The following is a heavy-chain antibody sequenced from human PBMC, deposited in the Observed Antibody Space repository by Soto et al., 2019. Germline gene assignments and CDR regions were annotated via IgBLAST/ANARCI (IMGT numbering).Heavy chain of an antibody. Sequence: EVQLVESGGGLVQPGGSLKLSCAASGFTFSGSAMHWVRQASGKGLEWVGRIRSKANSYATAYAASVKGRFTISRDDSKNTAYLQMNSLKTEDTAVYYCTRHRPIISGGSDAFDIWGQGTMVTVSS. CDR3: TRHRPIISGGSDAFDI. V-gene: IGHV3-73*02. J-gene: IGHJ3*02. D-gene: IGHD1-26*01. CDR1: GFTFSGSA. CDR2: IRSKANSYAT.